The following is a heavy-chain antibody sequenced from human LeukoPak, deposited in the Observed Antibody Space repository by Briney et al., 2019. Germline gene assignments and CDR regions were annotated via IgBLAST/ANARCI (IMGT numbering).Heavy chain of an antibody. D-gene: IGHD6-19*01. CDR2: ISASGGST. V-gene: IGHV3-23*01. Sequence: GGSLRLSCAASGFTFSGDAMSWVRQAPGKGLEWVSVISASGGSTYYADSVKGRFTISRDNSKNTLYLQMSSLRADDTALYYCAKGWLGDALDVWGQGTMVTVSS. CDR1: GFTFSGDA. J-gene: IGHJ3*01. CDR3: AKGWLGDALDV.